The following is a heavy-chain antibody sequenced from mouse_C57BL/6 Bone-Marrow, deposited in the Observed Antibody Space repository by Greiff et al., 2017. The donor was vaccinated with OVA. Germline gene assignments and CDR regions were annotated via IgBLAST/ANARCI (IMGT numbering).Heavy chain of an antibody. D-gene: IGHD1-1*01. J-gene: IGHJ3*01. V-gene: IGHV14-1*01. CDR3: TTDYGSSWFAY. Sequence: VQLQQSGAELVRPGASVKLSCTASGFNIKDYYMHWVKQRPEQGLEWIGRIDPEDGDTEYAPKFQGKATMTADTSSNTAYLQLSSLTSEDTAVHYCTTDYGSSWFAYWGQGTLVTVSA. CDR1: GFNIKDYY. CDR2: IDPEDGDT.